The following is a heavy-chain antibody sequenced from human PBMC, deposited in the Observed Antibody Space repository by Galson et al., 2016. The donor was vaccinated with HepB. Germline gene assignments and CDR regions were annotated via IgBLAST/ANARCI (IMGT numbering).Heavy chain of an antibody. Sequence: TLSLTCTVSGGSITSGDYYWSWIRQHPGEGLEWIGYINYSGNTDYNPSLKSRVTISVDTSKNQFSLKLNSVTAADTAVYYCAREYCRGDCYFDYWGRGTLVTVSS. CDR3: AREYCRGDCYFDY. V-gene: IGHV4-31*03. D-gene: IGHD2-21*02. CDR1: GGSITSGDYY. J-gene: IGHJ2*01. CDR2: INYSGNT.